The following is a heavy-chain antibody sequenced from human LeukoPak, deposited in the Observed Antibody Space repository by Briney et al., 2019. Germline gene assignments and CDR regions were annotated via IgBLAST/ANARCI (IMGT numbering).Heavy chain of an antibody. V-gene: IGHV4-4*07. Sequence: ASETLSLTCTVSGGSINNYYWSCIRQPAGKGLEWIGRVYSTGTTYYSPSLKSRLTMSVDKSKNQFSLKLSSVTAADTAVYYCAEKGKVGFDIGAKGTMSTVS. CDR3: AEKGKVGFDI. J-gene: IGHJ3*02. D-gene: IGHD1-26*01. CDR2: VYSTGTT. CDR1: GGSINNYY.